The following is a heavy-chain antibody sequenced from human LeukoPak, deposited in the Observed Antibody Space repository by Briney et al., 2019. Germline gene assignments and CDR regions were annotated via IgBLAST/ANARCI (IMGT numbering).Heavy chain of an antibody. D-gene: IGHD6-13*01. V-gene: IGHV4-59*08. CDR1: GGSISNYY. CDR2: IYYSGST. Sequence: SETLSLTCTVSGGSISNYYWSWIRQPPGKGLEWIGYIYYSGSTNYNPSLKSRVTISVDTSKNQFSLKLSSVTAADTAAYYCARLRIAAAARGAFDIWGQGTMVTVSS. CDR3: ARLRIAAAARGAFDI. J-gene: IGHJ3*02.